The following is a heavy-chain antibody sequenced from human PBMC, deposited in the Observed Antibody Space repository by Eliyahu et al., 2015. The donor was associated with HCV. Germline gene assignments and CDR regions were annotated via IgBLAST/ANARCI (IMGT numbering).Heavy chain of an antibody. Sequence: EVQLVESGGGLVQPGGSLRLSCAASGFXFSSYWMSWVRQAPGKGLEWVANIKQDGSEKYYVDSVKGRFTISRDNAKNSLYLQMNSLRAEDTAVYYCARDYDSSVMTFDIWGQGTMVTVSS. CDR3: ARDYDSSVMTFDI. D-gene: IGHD3-22*01. CDR1: GFXFSSYW. CDR2: IKQDGSEK. J-gene: IGHJ3*02. V-gene: IGHV3-7*03.